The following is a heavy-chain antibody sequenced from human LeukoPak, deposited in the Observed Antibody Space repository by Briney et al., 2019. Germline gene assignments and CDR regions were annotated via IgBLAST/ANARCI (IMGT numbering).Heavy chain of an antibody. V-gene: IGHV3-30*18. D-gene: IGHD3-22*01. CDR3: AKASEGHVVIDY. Sequence: PGGSLRLSCAASGFTFSSYGMHWVRQAPGKGLEWVAVISYDGSNKYYADSVKGRFTISRDNSKNTLYLQINSLRAEDTAVYYCAKASEGHVVIDYWGQGTLVTVSS. J-gene: IGHJ4*02. CDR2: ISYDGSNK. CDR1: GFTFSSYG.